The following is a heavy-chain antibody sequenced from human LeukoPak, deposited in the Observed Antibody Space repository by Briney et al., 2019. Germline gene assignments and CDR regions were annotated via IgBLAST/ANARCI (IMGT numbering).Heavy chain of an antibody. Sequence: SEPLSLTCAVYGVSFSGYYWSWIRQPPGKGLEWIGDINHSGSTNYNPSLKSRVTISVDTSKNQFSLKLSSVPAADTAVYYCARIALGYCSGGSCYPDSYYGMDVWGQGTTVTVSS. J-gene: IGHJ6*02. V-gene: IGHV4-34*01. D-gene: IGHD2-15*01. CDR2: INHSGST. CDR3: ARIALGYCSGGSCYPDSYYGMDV. CDR1: GVSFSGYY.